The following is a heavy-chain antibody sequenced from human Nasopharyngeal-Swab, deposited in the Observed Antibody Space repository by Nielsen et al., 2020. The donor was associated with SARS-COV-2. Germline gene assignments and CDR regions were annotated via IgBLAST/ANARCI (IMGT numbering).Heavy chain of an antibody. Sequence: ASVTVSCKASRYPFTSYAMHWVRQAPGQRLEWMGWINAGNGNTKYSQKFQGRVTITRDTSASTAYMELSSLRSEDTAVYYCARAYPDFWSGSNYYYMDVWGKGTTVTVSS. CDR2: INAGNGNT. CDR1: RYPFTSYA. D-gene: IGHD3-3*01. V-gene: IGHV1-3*01. CDR3: ARAYPDFWSGSNYYYMDV. J-gene: IGHJ6*03.